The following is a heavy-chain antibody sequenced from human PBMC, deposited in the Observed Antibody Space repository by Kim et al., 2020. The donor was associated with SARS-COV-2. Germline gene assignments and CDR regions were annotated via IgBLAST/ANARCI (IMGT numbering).Heavy chain of an antibody. J-gene: IGHJ6*02. Sequence: SVKVSCKASGGTFSSYAISWVRQAPGQGLEWMGGIIPIFGTANYAQKFQGRVTITADESTSTAYMELSSLRSEDTAVYYCATPDDLFLEWLSPKPYYYYGMDVWGQGTTVTVSS. D-gene: IGHD3-3*01. V-gene: IGHV1-69*13. CDR2: IIPIFGTA. CDR1: GGTFSSYA. CDR3: ATPDDLFLEWLSPKPYYYYGMDV.